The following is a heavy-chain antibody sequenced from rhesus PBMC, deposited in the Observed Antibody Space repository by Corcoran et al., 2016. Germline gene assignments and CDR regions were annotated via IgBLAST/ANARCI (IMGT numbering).Heavy chain of an antibody. CDR3: ASVSYYSLTY. CDR2: IRNKPYGGTT. J-gene: IGHJ4*01. CDR1: GFTFSDYY. Sequence: EVRLVESGGGLVQPGGSLRLSCAASGFTFSDYYMSWVRQAPGKGPEGVGFIRNKPYGGTTEYAASVKGRFTISRDDSKSIASLQMNSLKTEDTAVYYCASVSYYSLTYWGQGVLVTVSS. V-gene: IGHV3-116*02. D-gene: IGHD3-16*01.